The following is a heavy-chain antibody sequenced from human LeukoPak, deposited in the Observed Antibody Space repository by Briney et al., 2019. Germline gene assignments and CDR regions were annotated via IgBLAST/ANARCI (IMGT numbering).Heavy chain of an antibody. Sequence: ASVKVSCKASGYTFTSYDINWVRQATGQGLEWMGWMNPDSGNTGYAQKFQGRVTMNRNTSISTAYMELSSLRSEDTAVYYCARRYSSSWQQYYYYYMDVWGKGTTVTVSS. CDR1: GYTFTSYD. D-gene: IGHD6-13*01. V-gene: IGHV1-8*01. CDR2: MNPDSGNT. CDR3: ARRYSSSWQQYYYYYMDV. J-gene: IGHJ6*03.